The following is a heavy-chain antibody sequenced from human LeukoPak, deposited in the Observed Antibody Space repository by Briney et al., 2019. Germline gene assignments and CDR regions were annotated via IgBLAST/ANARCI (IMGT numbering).Heavy chain of an antibody. CDR2: ISSSGSTI. Sequence: GGSLRLSCAASGFTFSSYSMNWVRQAPGKGLEWVSYISSSGSTIYYADSVKGRFTISRDNAKNSLYLQMNSLRAEDTAVYYCARIDSSGYYIDYWGQGTLVTVSS. CDR1: GFTFSSYS. D-gene: IGHD3-22*01. CDR3: ARIDSSGYYIDY. J-gene: IGHJ4*02. V-gene: IGHV3-48*04.